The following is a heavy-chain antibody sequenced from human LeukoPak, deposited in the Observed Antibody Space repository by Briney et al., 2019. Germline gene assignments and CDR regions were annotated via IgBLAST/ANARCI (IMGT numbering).Heavy chain of an antibody. J-gene: IGHJ4*02. Sequence: GGSLRLSCAASGFTFSNYGMSWVRRVPGKGLEWVSALGGSGGTTYYGDSVKGRFTVSRDNCRNTLYLQMNSLRAEDTAVYYCAKIVTSATAYWGQGTLVTVSS. D-gene: IGHD2-15*01. CDR1: GFTFSNYG. CDR3: AKIVTSATAY. V-gene: IGHV3-23*01. CDR2: LGGSGGTT.